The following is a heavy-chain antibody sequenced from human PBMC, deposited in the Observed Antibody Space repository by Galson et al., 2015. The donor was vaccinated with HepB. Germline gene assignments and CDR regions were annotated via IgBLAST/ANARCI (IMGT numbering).Heavy chain of an antibody. J-gene: IGHJ4*02. V-gene: IGHV3-11*01. CDR2: ISSGGSTT. D-gene: IGHD1-26*01. Sequence: SLRLSCAASGLTFSDYYMSWIRQSPGQGLEWLAYISSGGSTTYYVDSVKGRFTISRDNAKNSLFLQMNSLRAEDTALYYCATGGIKNAIVGAPYWGQGTLVTVSS. CDR3: ATGGIKNAIVGAPY. CDR1: GLTFSDYY.